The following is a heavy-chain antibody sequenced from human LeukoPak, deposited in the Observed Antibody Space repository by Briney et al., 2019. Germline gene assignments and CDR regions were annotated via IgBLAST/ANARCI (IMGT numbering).Heavy chain of an antibody. CDR3: ARDAGVIVVPAAPIL. CDR2: ISAYNGNT. Sequence: ASVKFSCKTSGYTFTTFGITWVRQAPGQGLEWMGWISAYNGNTNFAQKFQGRVTMTTDTSTNTAYMELRSLRSDGTAVYFCARDAGVIVVPAAPILWGQGTLVTVSS. D-gene: IGHD2-2*01. J-gene: IGHJ4*02. CDR1: GYTFTTFG. V-gene: IGHV1-18*01.